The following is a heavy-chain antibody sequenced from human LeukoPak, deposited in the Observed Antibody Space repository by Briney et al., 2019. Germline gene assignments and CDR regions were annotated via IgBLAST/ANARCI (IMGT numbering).Heavy chain of an antibody. CDR3: ARESGIAAALDL. J-gene: IGHJ5*02. CDR1: GFTFSSYG. D-gene: IGHD6-13*01. Sequence: GGSLRLSCAASGFTFSSYGMHWVRQAPGKGLEWVAFIRYDGSNKYYADSVKGRFTISRDNAKNTLYLQMNSPRAEDTAVYYCARESGIAAALDLWGQGTLVTVSS. CDR2: IRYDGSNK. V-gene: IGHV3-30*02.